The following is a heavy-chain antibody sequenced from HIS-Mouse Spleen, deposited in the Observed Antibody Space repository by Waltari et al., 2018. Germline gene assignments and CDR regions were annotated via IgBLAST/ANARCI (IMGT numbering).Heavy chain of an antibody. V-gene: IGHV4-39*07. CDR2: IYYRGGT. CDR1: GGSISSSSYY. J-gene: IGHJ4*02. CDR3: ARATELELLDY. Sequence: QLQLHESGPGLVKPSETLSLTCTVSGGSISSSSYYWGWIRQPPGKGLEWIGSIYYRGGTYYNPALKSRVTISVDTSKNQFSLKLSSVTAADTAVYYCARATELELLDYWGQGTLVTVSS. D-gene: IGHD1-7*01.